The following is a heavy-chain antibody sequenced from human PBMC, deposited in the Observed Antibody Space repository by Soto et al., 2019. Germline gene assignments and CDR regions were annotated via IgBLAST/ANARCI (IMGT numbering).Heavy chain of an antibody. J-gene: IGHJ6*02. CDR2: IIPIFGTA. D-gene: IGHD3-10*01. CDR1: GGTFSSYA. Sequence: ASVKVSCKASGGTFSSYAISWVRQAPGQGLEWMGGIIPIFGTANYAQKFQGRVTITADESTSTAYMELSSLRSEDTAVYYCARARYYYGSGSPSYYYYYGMDVWGQGTTVTVSS. CDR3: ARARYYYGSGSPSYYYYYGMDV. V-gene: IGHV1-69*13.